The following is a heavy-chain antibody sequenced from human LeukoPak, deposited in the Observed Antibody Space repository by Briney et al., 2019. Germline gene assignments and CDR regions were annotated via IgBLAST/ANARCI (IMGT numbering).Heavy chain of an antibody. D-gene: IGHD3-22*01. CDR3: ASLKGLFDYFGY. J-gene: IGHJ4*02. V-gene: IGHV3-53*01. Sequence: GGSLRLSCVASGFIVSNNYMSWVRQAPGKELEWVSVLYNAGSTYYADSVKGRFTISRDNSKNTLYLQMYSLRAEDTAVYYCASLKGLFDYFGYWGQGILVTIYS. CDR1: GFIVSNNY. CDR2: LYNAGST.